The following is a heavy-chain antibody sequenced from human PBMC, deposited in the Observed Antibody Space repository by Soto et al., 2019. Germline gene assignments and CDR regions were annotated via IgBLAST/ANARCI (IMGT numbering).Heavy chain of an antibody. CDR1: GFTFNNYW. J-gene: IGHJ4*02. D-gene: IGHD1-26*01. CDR2: INIEGSTT. Sequence: VGSLRLSCAASGFTFNNYWMHWVRQAPGKGLVWVSRINIEGSTTDYANSVRGRFAISRDNAKNTLYLQINSLRDEDTAVYYCTRDRGGNFYGGFDYWGRGTLVTASS. CDR3: TRDRGGNFYGGFDY. V-gene: IGHV3-74*01.